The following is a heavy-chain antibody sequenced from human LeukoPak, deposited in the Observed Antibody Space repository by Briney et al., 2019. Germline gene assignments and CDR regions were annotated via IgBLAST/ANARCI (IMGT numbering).Heavy chain of an antibody. CDR1: GYSITNTYY. Sequence: PSETLSLTCTVSGYSITNTYYWGWIRQPPGKGLEWIGSIYYSGSTLYNPSLKSRVTMSIDTSKDQFSLKLTSVTAADTAVYYCARQGGGYDSSGYWRWFDPWGQGTLVTVSS. CDR3: ARQGGGYDSSGYWRWFDP. V-gene: IGHV4-38-2*02. J-gene: IGHJ5*02. D-gene: IGHD3-22*01. CDR2: IYYSGST.